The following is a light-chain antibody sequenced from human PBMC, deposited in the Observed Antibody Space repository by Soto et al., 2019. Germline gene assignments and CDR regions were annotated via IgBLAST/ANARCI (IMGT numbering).Light chain of an antibody. Sequence: QSALTQPASVSGSPGQSITISCTGTSSDFGSYNLVSWYQQHPGKAPKLMIYEDSKRPSGVSNRFSGSKSGNTASLTISGLQAEDDADYYCCSYAGSSTYVFGTGTKLNVL. CDR2: EDS. J-gene: IGLJ1*01. V-gene: IGLV2-23*01. CDR3: CSYAGSSTYV. CDR1: SSDFGSYNL.